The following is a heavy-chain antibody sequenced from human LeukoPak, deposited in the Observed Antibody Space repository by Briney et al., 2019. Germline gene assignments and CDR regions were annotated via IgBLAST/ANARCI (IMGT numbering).Heavy chain of an antibody. CDR1: GGSISSGDYY. CDR3: ARGIWSGLEWLLGGWFDP. CDR2: IYYSGST. V-gene: IGHV4-30-4*08. Sequence: SETLSLTCTVSGGSISSGDYYWSWIRQPPRKGLEWIGYIYYSGSTYYNPSLKSRVTISVDTSKNQFSLKLSSVTAADTAVYYCARGIWSGLEWLLGGWFDPWGQGALVTVSS. J-gene: IGHJ5*02. D-gene: IGHD3-3*01.